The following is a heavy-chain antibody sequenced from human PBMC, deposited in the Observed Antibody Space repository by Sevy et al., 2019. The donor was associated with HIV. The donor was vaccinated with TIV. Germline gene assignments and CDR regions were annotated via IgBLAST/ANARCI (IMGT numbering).Heavy chain of an antibody. V-gene: IGHV3-23*01. Sequence: GGSLRLSCAASGFTFSSYAMSWVRQAPGKGLEWVSAISGSGGSTYYADSVKGRFTISRDNSKNTLYLQMNSLRAEGTAVYYCAQGSKYDYVWGSYRDYFDYWGQGTLVTVSS. D-gene: IGHD3-16*02. CDR3: AQGSKYDYVWGSYRDYFDY. J-gene: IGHJ4*02. CDR2: ISGSGGST. CDR1: GFTFSSYA.